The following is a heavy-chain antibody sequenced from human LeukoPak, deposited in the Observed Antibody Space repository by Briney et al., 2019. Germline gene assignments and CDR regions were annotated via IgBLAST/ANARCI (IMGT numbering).Heavy chain of an antibody. CDR1: GVSISSDDYF. Sequence: SETLSLTCTVSGVSISSDDYFWGWIRQSPGKGLEWIASVSYSGTVYYNPSLESRVTISLDTSKNQFSLTMNSVTAADTALYYCARDRGTWNDDGFDYWGQGTLVTVSS. CDR3: ARDRGTWNDDGFDY. J-gene: IGHJ4*02. CDR2: VSYSGTV. D-gene: IGHD1-1*01. V-gene: IGHV4-39*07.